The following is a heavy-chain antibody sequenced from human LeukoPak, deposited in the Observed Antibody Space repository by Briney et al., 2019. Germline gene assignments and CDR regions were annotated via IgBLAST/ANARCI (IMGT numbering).Heavy chain of an antibody. CDR3: ARRRLDYFDY. CDR1: GGSISSGSYY. Sequence: SETLSLTCTVSGGSISSGSYYWSWIRQPAGKGLEWIGRIYTSGSTNYNPSLKSRVTISVDTSKNQFSLKLSSVTAADTAMYYCARRRLDYFDYWGQGTLVTVSS. D-gene: IGHD1-1*01. V-gene: IGHV4-61*02. J-gene: IGHJ4*02. CDR2: IYTSGST.